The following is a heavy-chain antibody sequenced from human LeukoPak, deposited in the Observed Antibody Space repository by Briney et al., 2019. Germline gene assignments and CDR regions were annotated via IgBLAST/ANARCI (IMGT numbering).Heavy chain of an antibody. J-gene: IGHJ5*02. CDR2: IIPIFGTA. Sequence: SVKVSCKASGGTFSGYAISWVRQAPGQGLEWMGGIIPIFGTANYAQKFQGRVTITTDESTSTAYMELSSLRSEDTAVYYCARGINPSPYDFWSGYHHWGQGTLVTVSS. V-gene: IGHV1-69*05. CDR1: GGTFSGYA. D-gene: IGHD3-3*01. CDR3: ARGINPSPYDFWSGYHH.